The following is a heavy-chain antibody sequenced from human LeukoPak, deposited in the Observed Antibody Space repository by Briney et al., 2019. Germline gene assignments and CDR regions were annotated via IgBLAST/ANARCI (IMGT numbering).Heavy chain of an antibody. J-gene: IGHJ4*02. D-gene: IGHD3-10*01. V-gene: IGHV4-59*08. CDR3: ARVTGSGSYSYFDY. CDR1: GGSISSYY. Sequence: PSETLSLTCTVSGGSISSYYWSWIRQPPGKGLEWIGYIYYSGSTNYNPSLKSRVTISVDTSKNQFSLKLSSVTAADTAVYYCARVTGSGSYSYFDYWGQGTLVTVSS. CDR2: IYYSGST.